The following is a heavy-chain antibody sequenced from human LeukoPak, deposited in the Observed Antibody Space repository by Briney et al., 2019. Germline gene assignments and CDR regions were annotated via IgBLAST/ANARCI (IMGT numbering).Heavy chain of an antibody. D-gene: IGHD6-6*01. J-gene: IGHJ3*02. Sequence: GGSLRLSCAASGFTFSDYYMTWIRQAPGKGLEWVSYITSAGTIYNADSVKGRFTISRDNAKNSLYLQMNSLRAEDTAVYYCARDRGPHSSSPNSGAFDIWGQGTMVTVSS. V-gene: IGHV3-11*04. CDR1: GFTFSDYY. CDR3: ARDRGPHSSSPNSGAFDI. CDR2: ITSAGTI.